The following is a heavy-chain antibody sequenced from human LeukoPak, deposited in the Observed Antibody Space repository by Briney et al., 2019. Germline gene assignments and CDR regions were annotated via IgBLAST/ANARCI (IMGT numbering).Heavy chain of an antibody. CDR1: GFTFSSYG. CDR2: IWYDGSNK. Sequence: PGRSLRLSCAASGFTFSSYGMHWVRQAPGKELEWVAVIWYDGSNKYYADSVKGRFIISRDNSKNTLYLQMNSLRAEDTAVYYCARDMGELLYYFDYWGQGTLVTVSS. CDR3: ARDMGELLYYFDY. D-gene: IGHD1-26*01. J-gene: IGHJ4*02. V-gene: IGHV3-33*01.